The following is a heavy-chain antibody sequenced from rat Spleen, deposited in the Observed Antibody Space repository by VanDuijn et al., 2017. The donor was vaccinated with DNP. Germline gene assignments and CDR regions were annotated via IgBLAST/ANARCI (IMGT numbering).Heavy chain of an antibody. Sequence: QVQLRESGPGLVQPSQILSLTCTVSGSSLSNFGINWIRQPPGKGLEWIAAISTAGNTFYNSALKSRLSFSSDPSKSQVFLKLNSLQTEDTATYYCARDLIIRDTTSAMDVWGQGTSVTVSS. CDR2: ISTAGNT. J-gene: IGHJ4*01. CDR3: ARDLIIRDTTSAMDV. D-gene: IGHD4-3*01. V-gene: IGHV2S12*01. CDR1: GSSLSNFG.